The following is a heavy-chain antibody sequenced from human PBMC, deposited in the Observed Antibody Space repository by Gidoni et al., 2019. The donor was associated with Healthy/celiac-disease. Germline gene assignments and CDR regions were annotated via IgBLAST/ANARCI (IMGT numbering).Heavy chain of an antibody. CDR3: ARENSSSNVDY. CDR2: INPNSGGT. Sequence: QVQLVQSGAEVKQPGASVKVSCTASGYTFTGYYMHWVRQAPGQGLEWMGWINPNSGGTNYAQKFQGRVTMTRDTSISTAYMELSRRRADDTAVYYGARENSSSNVDYWGQGTLGTGSS. V-gene: IGHV1-2*02. J-gene: IGHJ4*02. D-gene: IGHD6-6*01. CDR1: GYTFTGYY.